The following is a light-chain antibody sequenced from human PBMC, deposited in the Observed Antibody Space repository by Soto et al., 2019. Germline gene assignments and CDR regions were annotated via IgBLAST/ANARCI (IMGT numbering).Light chain of an antibody. CDR2: GAS. CDR3: QQYGISPPYT. J-gene: IGKJ2*01. CDR1: QKVDSAY. Sequence: EIVLTQSPGTLSLSPGERATLSCRASQKVDSAYLAWYQQKPGQAPRLLIYGASSRATGIPDRFSGSGSGTTFTLTISRLGPEDFAVYYCQQYGISPPYTFGQGTKLEIK. V-gene: IGKV3-20*01.